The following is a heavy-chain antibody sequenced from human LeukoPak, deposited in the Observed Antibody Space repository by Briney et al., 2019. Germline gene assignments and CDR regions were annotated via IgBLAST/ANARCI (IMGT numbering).Heavy chain of an antibody. J-gene: IGHJ4*02. CDR2: IYHTGST. Sequence: SETLSLTCGVSGYSISRGYYWAWIRQPPGKGLEWIGTIYHTGSTYYTPSLGSRVTISVNTSKNEFSLNLNSVTAAETAVYYCARAGWIITSGIDYWGQGALVTVSS. V-gene: IGHV4-38-2*01. CDR3: ARAGWIITSGIDY. CDR1: GYSISRGYY. D-gene: IGHD3-10*01.